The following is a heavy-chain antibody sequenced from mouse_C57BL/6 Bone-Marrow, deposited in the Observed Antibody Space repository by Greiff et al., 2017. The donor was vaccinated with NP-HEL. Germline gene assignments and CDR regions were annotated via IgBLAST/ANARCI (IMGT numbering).Heavy chain of an antibody. D-gene: IGHD2-3*01. CDR3: ASLVDGYPFYAIDY. CDR1: GFTFSDYY. CDR2: ISNGGGST. V-gene: IGHV5-12*01. Sequence: EVQVVESGGGLVQPGGSLKLSCAASGFTFSDYYMYWVRQTPEKRLEWVAYISNGGGSTYYPDTVKGRFTISRDNAKNTLYLQMSRLKAEYTAMYYWASLVDGYPFYAIDYWGQGTSVTVSS. J-gene: IGHJ4*01.